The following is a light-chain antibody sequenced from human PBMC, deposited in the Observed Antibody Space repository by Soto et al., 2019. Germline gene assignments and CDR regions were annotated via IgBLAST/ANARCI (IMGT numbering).Light chain of an antibody. CDR1: QSISSY. CDR2: AAS. Sequence: DIQMTQSPSSLSASVGDRVPITCRASQSISSYLNWYQQKPGKAPKLLIYAASSLQSGVPSRFSGSGSGTDFALTISSLQPEDFATYYCQQSYSTPLTFGGGPKVDI. J-gene: IGKJ4*01. V-gene: IGKV1-39*01. CDR3: QQSYSTPLT.